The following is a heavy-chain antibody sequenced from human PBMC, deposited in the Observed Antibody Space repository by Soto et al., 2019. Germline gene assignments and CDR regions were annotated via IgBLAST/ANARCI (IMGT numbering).Heavy chain of an antibody. D-gene: IGHD3-22*01. J-gene: IGHJ4*02. CDR1: DGSISTSSYY. CDR3: TRHHPHHYDSSGYFDY. V-gene: IGHV4-39*01. CDR2: IFYTGRT. Sequence: QLQMQEPGPGLVKPSETLSLTCTVSDGSISTSSYYWGWIRQSPGKGLEWIGTIFYTGRTYYNPSLQSRVTLSVDTSKNQFSLHLTYVTAADTAMYYCTRHHPHHYDSSGYFDYWGQGTLVTVSS.